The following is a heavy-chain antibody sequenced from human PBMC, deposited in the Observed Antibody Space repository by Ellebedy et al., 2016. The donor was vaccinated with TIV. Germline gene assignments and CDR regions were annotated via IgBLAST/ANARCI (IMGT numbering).Heavy chain of an antibody. CDR1: GYRFTSYW. D-gene: IGHD7-27*01. CDR2: IYPRDSDT. J-gene: IGHJ2*01. CDR3: ARSLGAWYFDL. Sequence: KVSCKGSGYRFTSYWIGWVRQMPGKGLEWVGIIYPRDSDTKYSPSFQGVVTISADKSISTAYLQWNSLNVSDTAIYYCARSLGAWYFDLWGLGTLVTVSS. V-gene: IGHV5-51*01.